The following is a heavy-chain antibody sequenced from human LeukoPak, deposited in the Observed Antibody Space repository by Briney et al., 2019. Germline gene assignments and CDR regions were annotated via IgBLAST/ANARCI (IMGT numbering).Heavy chain of an antibody. CDR2: ISYDGSNK. V-gene: IGHV3-30-3*01. J-gene: IGHJ4*02. D-gene: IGHD2-15*01. Sequence: GRSLRLSCAASGFTFSSYAMHWVRQAPGKGLEWVAVISYDGSNKYYADFVKGRFTISRDNSKNTLYLQMNSLRAEDTAVYYCARDEDLLFDYWGQGTLVTVSS. CDR1: GFTFSSYA. CDR3: ARDEDLLFDY.